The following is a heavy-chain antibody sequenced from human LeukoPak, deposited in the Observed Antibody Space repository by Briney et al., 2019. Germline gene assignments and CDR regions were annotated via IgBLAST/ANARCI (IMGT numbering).Heavy chain of an antibody. CDR1: GFTFSSYS. V-gene: IGHV3-23*01. Sequence: GGSLRLSCAASGFTFSSYSMNWVRQAPGKGLEWVSAISGSGGSTYYADSVKGRFTISRDNSKNTLYLQMNSLRAEDTAVYYCAKSMTAVAGRLDYWGQGTLVTVSS. CDR3: AKSMTAVAGRLDY. CDR2: ISGSGGST. D-gene: IGHD6-19*01. J-gene: IGHJ4*02.